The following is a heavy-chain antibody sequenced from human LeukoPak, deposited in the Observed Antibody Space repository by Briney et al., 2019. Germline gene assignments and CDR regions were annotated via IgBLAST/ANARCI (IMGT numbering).Heavy chain of an antibody. D-gene: IGHD3-16*02. J-gene: IGHJ4*02. Sequence: ASVKVSCKASGYTFTSYDINWVGQATGQGLEWMGWMNPNSGNTGYAQKFQGRVTMTRNTSISTAYMELSSLRSEDTAVYYCARIGLRGVIISRPLDYWGQGTLVTVSS. CDR1: GYTFTSYD. CDR3: ARIGLRGVIISRPLDY. V-gene: IGHV1-8*01. CDR2: MNPNSGNT.